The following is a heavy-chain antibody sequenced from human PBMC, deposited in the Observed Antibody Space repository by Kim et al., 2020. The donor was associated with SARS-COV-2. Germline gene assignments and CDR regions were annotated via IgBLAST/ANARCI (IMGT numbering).Heavy chain of an antibody. CDR2: IYPGGSDT. CDR1: GYNFASYW. Sequence: GESLKISCKGSGYNFASYWIGWVRQIPGKGLEWMGIIYPGGSDTRYSPSLQGQVTISADKSINTAYLQWNSLKASDTAMYYCARGPVPAQENAFDVWGQGTMVTVSS. J-gene: IGHJ3*01. CDR3: ARGPVPAQENAFDV. V-gene: IGHV5-51*01.